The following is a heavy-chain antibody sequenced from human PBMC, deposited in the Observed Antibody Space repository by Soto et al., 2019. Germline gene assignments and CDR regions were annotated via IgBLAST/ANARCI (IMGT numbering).Heavy chain of an antibody. J-gene: IGHJ4*02. CDR2: IQSKTEGGKT. V-gene: IGHV3-15*01. CDR3: NAWAWVVRAPTGY. CDR1: GFTFSNAG. D-gene: IGHD3-22*01. Sequence: EVQLVESGGGLVQPGGSLRLSCAASGFTFSNAGMSWVRQAPGKGLEWVGRIQSKTEGGKTDYAAPVKGRFTISRDDSKTTLYLQMNSLSTEDTAVYYCNAWAWVVRAPTGYWGQGTLVTVSS.